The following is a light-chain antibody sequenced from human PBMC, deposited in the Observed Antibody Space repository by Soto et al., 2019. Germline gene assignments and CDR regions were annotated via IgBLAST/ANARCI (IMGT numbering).Light chain of an antibody. CDR1: QSISIW. V-gene: IGKV1-9*01. Sequence: DIQMTQSPSTLSASVGDRVTITCRASQSISIWLAWYQQKPGKAPKLLIYAASTLQSGVPSRFSGSGSGTEFTLTISSLQPEDFATYSCQQLNSYPLTFGGGTKVDIK. CDR2: AAS. J-gene: IGKJ4*01. CDR3: QQLNSYPLT.